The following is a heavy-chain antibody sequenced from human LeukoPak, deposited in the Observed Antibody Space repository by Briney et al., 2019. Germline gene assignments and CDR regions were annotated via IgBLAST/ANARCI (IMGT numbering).Heavy chain of an antibody. D-gene: IGHD6-19*01. Sequence: FYPQDGSTIYPHKFQGRLTMTEHPSTHTAYIALSSLRAEDTAVYYCATDQDSSGWHDLDYWGQGTLVTVSS. V-gene: IGHV1-24*01. CDR3: ATDQDSSGWHDLDY. J-gene: IGHJ4*02. CDR2: FYPQDGST.